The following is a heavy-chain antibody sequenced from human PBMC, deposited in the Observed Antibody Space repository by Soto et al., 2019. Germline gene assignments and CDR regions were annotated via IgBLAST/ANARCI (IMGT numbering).Heavy chain of an antibody. D-gene: IGHD2-2*01. V-gene: IGHV3-30*18. CDR1: TFAFTFRNYG. CDR2: ISHDGDDQ. CDR3: AKDSVPKATFDY. J-gene: IGHJ4*02. Sequence: GGSLRLSCEASTFAFTFRNYGMHWVRLVPGKGLEWLAVISHDGDDQYYADSVKGRFTVSRDNVRNILYLQMNSLRSEDTALYYCAKDSVPKATFDYWGQGTLVTVTS.